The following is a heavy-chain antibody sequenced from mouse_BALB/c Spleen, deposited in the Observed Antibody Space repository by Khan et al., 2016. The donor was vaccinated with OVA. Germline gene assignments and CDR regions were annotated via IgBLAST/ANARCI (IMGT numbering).Heavy chain of an antibody. CDR1: GYTFTSYW. D-gene: IGHD1-1*01. J-gene: IGHJ3*01. CDR2: INPSPGYT. V-gene: IGHV1-7*01. CDR3: ANHGSSSAWFTY. Sequence: QIQLVQSGAELAKPGASVKMSCKASGYTFTSYWMHWVKQRPGQGLEWIGYINPSPGYTEYNQKFKDKATLTADKSSSTAYMQLSSLTSEDSSVYYCANHGSSSAWFTYWGQGTLVTVFA.